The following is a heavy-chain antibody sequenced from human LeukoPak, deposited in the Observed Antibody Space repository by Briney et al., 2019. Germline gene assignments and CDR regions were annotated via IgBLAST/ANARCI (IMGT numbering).Heavy chain of an antibody. CDR3: ARVPRTSYYYYYYMDV. V-gene: IGHV1-69*05. Sequence: GASVKVSFKSSGGTFSSYAISWVRQAPGQGLEWMGGIIPIFGTANYAQKFQGRVTITTDESTSTACMELSSLRSEDTAVYYCARVPRTSYYYYYYMDVWGKGTAVTVSS. J-gene: IGHJ6*03. CDR2: IIPIFGTA. CDR1: GGTFSSYA. D-gene: IGHD6-6*01.